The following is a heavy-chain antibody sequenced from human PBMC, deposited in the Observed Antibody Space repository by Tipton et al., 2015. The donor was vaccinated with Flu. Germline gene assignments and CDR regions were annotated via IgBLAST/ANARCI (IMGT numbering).Heavy chain of an antibody. D-gene: IGHD4-11*01. CDR3: ARSLRASGPDYFDF. CDR2: ISGGDSDA. J-gene: IGHJ3*01. V-gene: IGHV5-51*01. CDR1: GYKFSDHW. Sequence: VQLVQSGAEVKKPGESLKISCKTSGYKFSDHWVGWVRQMPGKGLEWMGIISGGDSDARYSPSFQGLVTMSVDKSTSTAFLQWSSLEASDTAIYYCARSLRASGPDYFDFWGQGTLVTVSS.